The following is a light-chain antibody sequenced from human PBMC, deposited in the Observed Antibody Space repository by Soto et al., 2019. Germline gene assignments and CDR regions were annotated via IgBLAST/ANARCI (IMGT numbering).Light chain of an antibody. CDR3: RQYGKPAMFT. CDR1: QSVSSSY. V-gene: IGKV3-20*01. CDR2: GAS. J-gene: IGKJ2*01. Sequence: EIVLTQSPGTLSSSPGDQATLSCRASQSVSSSYVALYQQKPGQAPSLLISGASNRATGIPDRFSGGVSGTDFILTISRLEPEDFAVYYCRQYGKPAMFTFGQGTKLEIK.